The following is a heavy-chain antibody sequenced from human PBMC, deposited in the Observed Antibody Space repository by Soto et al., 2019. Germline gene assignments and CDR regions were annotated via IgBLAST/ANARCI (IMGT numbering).Heavy chain of an antibody. J-gene: IGHJ6*01. CDR2: LNPNSGNT. Sequence: QVQPVQSGAEVMTNGASVKVSCKASGYTFPRSDIHWVRQATGQWLEWMGWLNPNSGNTGYAQKFQGRVIMTTNTSNHTADLELSNLLSEETAVDYCARPLVVASCTNGVCQVGYSFAFCGQG. V-gene: IGHV1-8*01. CDR3: ARPLVVASCTNGVCQVGYSFAF. D-gene: IGHD2-8*01. CDR1: GYTFPRSD.